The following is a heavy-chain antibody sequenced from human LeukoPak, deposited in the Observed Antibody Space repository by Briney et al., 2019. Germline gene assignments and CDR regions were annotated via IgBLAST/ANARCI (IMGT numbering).Heavy chain of an antibody. Sequence: GGSLRLSCAASGFTFSSYAMHWVRQAPGKGLEWVAVISYDGSSKYFADSVKGRFTISRDNSKNTLYLQMNSLRAEDTAVYYCARKDRGMVYYGMDVWGQGTTVTVSS. J-gene: IGHJ6*02. D-gene: IGHD5-18*01. V-gene: IGHV3-30-3*01. CDR2: ISYDGSSK. CDR3: ARKDRGMVYYGMDV. CDR1: GFTFSSYA.